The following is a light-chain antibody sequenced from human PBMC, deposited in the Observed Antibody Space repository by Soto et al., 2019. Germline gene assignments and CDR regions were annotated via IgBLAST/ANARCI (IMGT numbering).Light chain of an antibody. CDR2: DTS. J-gene: IGKJ1*01. CDR1: QSVSSSY. Sequence: EIVLTQSPGTLSLSPGERATLSCRASQSVSSSYLAWYQQKPGQAPSLLIYDTSTRATGIPDRFSGSGSGTDFTLTISRLQPEDFAVYYCQQYGSPPWTFGQGTKVEIK. V-gene: IGKV3-20*01. CDR3: QQYGSPPWT.